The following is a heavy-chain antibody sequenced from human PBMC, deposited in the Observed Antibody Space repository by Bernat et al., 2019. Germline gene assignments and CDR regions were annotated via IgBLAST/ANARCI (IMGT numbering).Heavy chain of an antibody. Sequence: EVQLVESGGGLVKPGESLRLSCAASGFTFSNAWMYWVRQAPGKGLEWVGRINTKSGGATTDYAAPVRCRFTVSRDDSKNTLYLQMNSLKTEDTAVYYCSTGGVNWNWMGFWGQGTLVTVSS. J-gene: IGHJ4*02. CDR2: INTKSGGATT. D-gene: IGHD1-7*01. CDR3: STGGVNWNWMGF. V-gene: IGHV3-15*01. CDR1: GFTFSNAW.